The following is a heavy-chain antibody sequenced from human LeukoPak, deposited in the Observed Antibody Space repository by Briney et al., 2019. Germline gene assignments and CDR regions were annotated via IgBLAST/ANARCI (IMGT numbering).Heavy chain of an antibody. CDR3: ARGVSPLDY. J-gene: IGHJ4*02. Sequence: SETLSLTCTASGGSVSSFYWHWVRQAAGEELEWIGRIQSSGSTNYNPSLKSRVTMSVDTSKKQFSLKLSSVTAADTAVYDCARGVSPLDYWGQGALVTVSS. CDR1: GGSVSSFY. CDR2: IQSSGST. D-gene: IGHD5/OR15-5a*01. V-gene: IGHV4-4*07.